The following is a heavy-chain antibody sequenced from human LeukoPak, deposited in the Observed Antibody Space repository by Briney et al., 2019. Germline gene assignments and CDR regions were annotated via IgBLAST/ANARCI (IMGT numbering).Heavy chain of an antibody. CDR3: AKDQRAVIVVVITAFDI. Sequence: GGSLRLSCAASGFTFSSYAMSWVRQAPGKGLEWVSAISGSGGSTYYADSVKGRFTISRDNSKNTLYLQMNSLRAEDTAVYYCAKDQRAVIVVVITAFDIWGQGTMVTVSS. V-gene: IGHV3-23*01. CDR1: GFTFSSYA. J-gene: IGHJ3*02. D-gene: IGHD3-22*01. CDR2: ISGSGGST.